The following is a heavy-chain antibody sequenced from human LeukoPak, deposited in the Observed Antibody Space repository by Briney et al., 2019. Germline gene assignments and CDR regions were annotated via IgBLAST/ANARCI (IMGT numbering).Heavy chain of an antibody. CDR2: ISGGGGNT. CDR3: AKDWGYSYGYSYYFDY. Sequence: GGSLRLSCAASGFTFSSYAMRWVRQAPGKGLEWVSAISGGGGNTYYADSVKGRFTISRDNSKNTLYLQMNSLRAEDTAVYYCAKDWGYSYGYSYYFDYWGQGTLITVSS. V-gene: IGHV3-23*01. J-gene: IGHJ4*02. D-gene: IGHD5-18*01. CDR1: GFTFSSYA.